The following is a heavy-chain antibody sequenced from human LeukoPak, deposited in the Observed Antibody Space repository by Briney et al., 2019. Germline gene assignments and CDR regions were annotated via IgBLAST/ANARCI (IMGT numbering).Heavy chain of an antibody. V-gene: IGHV4-61*05. J-gene: IGHJ4*02. Sequence: SETLSLTCIVSGGSISSSRDYWAWIRQPPGKGLEWIGYIYYSGSTNYNPSLKSRVTISVDTSKNQFSLKLSSVTAADTAVYYCAGGLLSPTTGGYFDYWGQGTLVTVSS. CDR2: IYYSGST. CDR1: GGSISSSRDY. D-gene: IGHD1-14*01. CDR3: AGGLLSPTTGGYFDY.